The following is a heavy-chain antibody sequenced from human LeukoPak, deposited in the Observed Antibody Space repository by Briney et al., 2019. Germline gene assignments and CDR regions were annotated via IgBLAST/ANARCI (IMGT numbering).Heavy chain of an antibody. Sequence: SETLSLTCTVSGGSISSGGYYWSWIRQHPGKGLAWIGYIYYSGSTYYNPSLKSRVTISVDTSKNQFSLKLSSVTAADTAVYYCARGDYGDYKGGPDKTGPNYFDYWGQGTLVTVSS. CDR3: ARGDYGDYKGGPDKTGPNYFDY. V-gene: IGHV4-31*03. CDR2: IYYSGST. D-gene: IGHD4-17*01. CDR1: GGSISSGGYY. J-gene: IGHJ4*02.